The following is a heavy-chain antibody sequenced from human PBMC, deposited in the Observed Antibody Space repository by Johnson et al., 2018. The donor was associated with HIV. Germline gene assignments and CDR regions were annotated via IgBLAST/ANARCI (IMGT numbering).Heavy chain of an antibody. J-gene: IGHJ3*02. V-gene: IGHV3-30*02. CDR2: IRYDGSNK. CDR1: GFTFSSYG. CDR3: AKDLLEKPGNPKVWDALDI. Sequence: QVQLVESGGGVVQPGGSLRLSCAASGFTFSSYGMHWVRQAPGKGLEWVAFIRYDGSNKYYADSVKGRFTISRDNSKNTLYLQMNSLRAEDTAVYYCAKDLLEKPGNPKVWDALDIWGQGTMVTVSS. D-gene: IGHD1-14*01.